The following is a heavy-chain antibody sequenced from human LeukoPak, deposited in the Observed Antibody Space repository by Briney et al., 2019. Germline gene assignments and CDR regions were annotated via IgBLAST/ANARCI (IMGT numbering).Heavy chain of an antibody. J-gene: IGHJ6*04. CDR2: VNPEDGAT. D-gene: IGHD2-8*01. Sequence: GASVKVSCKASGYTFTDYYMHWVQQAPGKGLEWMGLVNPEDGATIFPEKFQGRVTITADTSTDTAYMELSSLRSEDTAIYYCATDHQGYCANGVCYSRYMDVWGKGTTVTVSS. CDR1: GYTFTDYY. V-gene: IGHV1-69-2*01. CDR3: ATDHQGYCANGVCYSRYMDV.